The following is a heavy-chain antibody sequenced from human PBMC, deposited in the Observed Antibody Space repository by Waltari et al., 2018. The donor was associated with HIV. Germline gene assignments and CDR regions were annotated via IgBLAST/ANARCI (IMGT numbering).Heavy chain of an antibody. D-gene: IGHD1-7*01. J-gene: IGHJ6*02. CDR3: ASLNWNFHYGLDV. V-gene: IGHV4-4*07. CDR2: VYNSGTT. Sequence: QVQLQESGPGLVKPSETLSLTCTVSGVSINSSYWSWVRQPAGQGLEWIGRVYNSGTTVYSPSLKNRVTMSIDRSKNHFSLKMNSVIAADTAMYYCASLNWNFHYGLDVWGQGTAVTVFS. CDR1: GVSINSSY.